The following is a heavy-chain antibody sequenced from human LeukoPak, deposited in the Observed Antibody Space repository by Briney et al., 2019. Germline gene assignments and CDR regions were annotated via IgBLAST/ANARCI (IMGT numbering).Heavy chain of an antibody. CDR1: GGSFSGSFSSYY. CDR2: IYYSGST. J-gene: IGHJ3*02. V-gene: IGHV4-59*08. D-gene: IGHD3-10*01. Sequence: SETLSLTCAVYGGSFSGSFSSYYWSWIRQPPGKGLEWIGYIYYSGSTNYNPSLKSRVTISVDTSKNQFSLKLSSVTAADMAVYYCAGNPWFFAFDIWGQGTMVTVSS. CDR3: AGNPWFFAFDI.